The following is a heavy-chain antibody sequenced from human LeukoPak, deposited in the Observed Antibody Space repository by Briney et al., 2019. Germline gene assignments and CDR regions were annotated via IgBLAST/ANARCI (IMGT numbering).Heavy chain of an antibody. D-gene: IGHD5-12*01. CDR2: ISGGGGTT. Sequence: GGSLRLSCAASGFTFRSYAMNWVRQAPGKGLEWVSAISGGGGTTYYADSVKGRFTISRDNSKNTLFLQMNSLRAEDTAVYYCAKDREGLSSGYDLEYFDYWGQGTLVTVSS. J-gene: IGHJ4*02. V-gene: IGHV3-23*01. CDR1: GFTFRSYA. CDR3: AKDREGLSSGYDLEYFDY.